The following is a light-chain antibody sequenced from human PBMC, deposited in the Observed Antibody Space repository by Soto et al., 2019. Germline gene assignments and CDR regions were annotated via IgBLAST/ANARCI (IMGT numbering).Light chain of an antibody. Sequence: EIVLTRSPGTLSLSPGERATLSCRASQSVSSSYLAWYQQKPGQAPRLLIYGASSRATGIPERFSGSGSGTDFTLTISRLQPEDFAAYYCQQYGSSPRITFGQGTRLEIK. V-gene: IGKV3-20*01. J-gene: IGKJ5*01. CDR3: QQYGSSPRIT. CDR2: GAS. CDR1: QSVSSSY.